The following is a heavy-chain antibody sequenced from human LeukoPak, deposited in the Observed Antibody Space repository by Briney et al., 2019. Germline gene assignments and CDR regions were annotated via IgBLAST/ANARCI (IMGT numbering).Heavy chain of an antibody. D-gene: IGHD6-13*01. Sequence: GGSLRLSCAASGFTVSSNYMSWVRQAPGKGLEWVSSISSSSSYIYYADSVKGRFTISRDNAKNSLYLQMNSLRAEDTAVYYCARDLSRAYSSSWYGWFDPWGQGTLVTVSS. CDR3: ARDLSRAYSSSWYGWFDP. J-gene: IGHJ5*02. CDR1: GFTVSSNY. CDR2: ISSSSSYI. V-gene: IGHV3-21*01.